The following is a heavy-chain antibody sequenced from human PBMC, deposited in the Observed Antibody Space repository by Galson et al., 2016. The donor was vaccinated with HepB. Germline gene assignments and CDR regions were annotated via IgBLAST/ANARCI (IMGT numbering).Heavy chain of an antibody. CDR3: AIAYNSGWNDY. Sequence: VKVSCKASGYSFTYYAMNWKRQAPGQGLEWMGWINTDTGTPTYAQGFTGRFVFSLDTSVSTAYLQITSLRANDIAAYYCAIAYNSGWNDYWGQGTLVTVSS. CDR2: INTDTGTP. J-gene: IGHJ4*02. D-gene: IGHD6-19*01. CDR1: GYSFTYYA. V-gene: IGHV7-4-1*02.